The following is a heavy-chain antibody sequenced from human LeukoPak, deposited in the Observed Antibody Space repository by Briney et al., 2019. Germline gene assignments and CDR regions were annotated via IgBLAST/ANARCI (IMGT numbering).Heavy chain of an antibody. D-gene: IGHD3-22*01. CDR2: ISGNGGST. CDR1: GFTFSNYV. Sequence: GGSLRLSCAASGFTFSNYVMNWVRQASGKGLEWVSGISGNGGSTYYADSVKGRFTLSRDNSKNTLDLQMSSLRAEDTAVYYCAKALGYYDSSGYLNFDSWGQGTLVTVSS. CDR3: AKALGYYDSSGYLNFDS. J-gene: IGHJ5*01. V-gene: IGHV3-23*01.